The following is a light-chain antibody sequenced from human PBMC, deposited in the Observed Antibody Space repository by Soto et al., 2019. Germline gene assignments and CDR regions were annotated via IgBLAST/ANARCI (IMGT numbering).Light chain of an antibody. J-gene: IGKJ4*01. CDR2: DTS. CDR1: RGIGST. Sequence: EVVMTQSPATLSVSPGERATLSCRASRGIGSTLAWYQQKPGQTPRLLIYDTSTRATGVPARFIGSASGTEFTLTITSLQSEDFAVYYCQERSGWLTFGEGTKIDVK. V-gene: IGKV3-15*01. CDR3: QERSGWLT.